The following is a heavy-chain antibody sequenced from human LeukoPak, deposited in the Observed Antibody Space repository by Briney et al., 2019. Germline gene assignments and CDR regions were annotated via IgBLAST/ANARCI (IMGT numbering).Heavy chain of an antibody. D-gene: IGHD5-18*01. Sequence: GGSPRLSCAASGFTSSTYWMSWVRQAPGKGLEWVANIKQDGSQKYYVDSVKGRFTISRDNAKNSLFLQMNSLRAEDTAVYYCARAWTGYSYGDYWGQGTLVTVSS. CDR1: GFTSSTYW. J-gene: IGHJ4*02. V-gene: IGHV3-7*01. CDR2: IKQDGSQK. CDR3: ARAWTGYSYGDY.